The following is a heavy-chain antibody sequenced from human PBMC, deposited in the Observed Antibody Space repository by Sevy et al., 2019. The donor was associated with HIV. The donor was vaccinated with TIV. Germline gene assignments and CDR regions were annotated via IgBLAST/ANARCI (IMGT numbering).Heavy chain of an antibody. J-gene: IGHJ3*02. CDR2: VYYTGGT. CDR3: ARRNDFDI. V-gene: IGHV4-59*08. CDR1: GGSMNSDH. Sequence: SETLSLTCTVSGGSMNSDHWNWIRQPPGKGLEWIGYVYYTGGTNYNPSLKNRVTISVDRTKNQFSLKLTSVTAADTAVYYCARRNDFDIWGQGTMVTVSS.